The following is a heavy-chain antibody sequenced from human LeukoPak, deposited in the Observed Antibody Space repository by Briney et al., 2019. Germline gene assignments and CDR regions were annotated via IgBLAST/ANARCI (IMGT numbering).Heavy chain of an antibody. V-gene: IGHV1-2*02. D-gene: IGHD1-26*01. CDR1: GYTFTGYY. CDR3: ARGVGATPGAIDY. CDR2: INPNSGGT. J-gene: IGHJ4*02. Sequence: GAPVKVSCEASGYTFTGYYMHWVRQAPGQGLEWMGWINPNSGGTNYAQTLQGRVTMTTDTSTSTAYMELRSLRSDDTAVYYCARGVGATPGAIDYWGQGTLVTVSS.